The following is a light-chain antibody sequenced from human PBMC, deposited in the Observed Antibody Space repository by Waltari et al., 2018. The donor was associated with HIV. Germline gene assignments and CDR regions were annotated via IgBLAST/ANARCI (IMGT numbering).Light chain of an antibody. J-gene: IGLJ2*01. V-gene: IGLV1-40*01. Sequence: QSVLTQPPSVSGAPGPRVTISCTGSSSNIGAGYDVHWYQQLPGTAPKRLIYGNSNRPSGVPDRFSGSKSGTSASLAITGLQAEDEADYYCQSYDSSLSAPVVFGGGTKLTVL. CDR1: SSNIGAGYD. CDR2: GNS. CDR3: QSYDSSLSAPVV.